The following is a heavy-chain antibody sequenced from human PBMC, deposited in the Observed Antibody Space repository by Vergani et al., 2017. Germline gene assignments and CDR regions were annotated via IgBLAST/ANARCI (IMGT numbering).Heavy chain of an antibody. CDR3: VSMVRGRFDY. Sequence: EVQLVESGGGLVKPGGSLRLSCAASGFTVSNNYMSWVRQAPGKGLEWVSFIYSGGNTYYADSVKGRFTISRDNSKNTLYLQMNSLRAEDTAVYYCVSMVRGRFDYWGQGTLVTVSS. CDR1: GFTVSNNY. J-gene: IGHJ4*02. CDR2: IYSGGNT. V-gene: IGHV3-66*02. D-gene: IGHD3-10*01.